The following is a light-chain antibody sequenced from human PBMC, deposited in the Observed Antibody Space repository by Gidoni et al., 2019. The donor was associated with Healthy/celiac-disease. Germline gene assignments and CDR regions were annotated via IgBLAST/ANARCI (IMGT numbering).Light chain of an antibody. J-gene: IGKJ1*01. Sequence: DIQMTQSPSTLSASVGDRVTITCRASQSMSSWLAWYQQKPGKAPKLIYDASSLESGVPSRFSGSGSGTEFTLTISRLQPDDFATYYCQQYNSYSGTFGQGTKVEIK. V-gene: IGKV1-5*01. CDR1: QSMSSW. CDR2: DAS. CDR3: QQYNSYSGT.